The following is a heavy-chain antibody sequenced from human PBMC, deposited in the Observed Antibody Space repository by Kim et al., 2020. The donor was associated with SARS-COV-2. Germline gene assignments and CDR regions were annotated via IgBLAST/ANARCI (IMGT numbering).Heavy chain of an antibody. CDR3: ERVEEWELRVLDY. V-gene: IGHV3-21*01. J-gene: IGHJ4*02. Sequence: YDADSVKGRFTSGRENDKNSLYLQMNSLRAEDTAVYYWERVEEWELRVLDYWGQGTLVTVSS. D-gene: IGHD1-26*01.